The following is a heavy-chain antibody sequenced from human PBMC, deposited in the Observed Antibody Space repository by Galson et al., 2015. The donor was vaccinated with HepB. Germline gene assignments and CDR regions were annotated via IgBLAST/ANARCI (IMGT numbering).Heavy chain of an antibody. CDR1: GGTFSSYA. Sequence: SVKVSCKASGGTFSSYAISWVRQAPGQGLEWMGGIIPIFGTANYAQKFQGRVTITADESTSTAYMELSSLKASDTAMYYCARRTQNYYDSSGSFDYWGQGTLVTVSS. J-gene: IGHJ4*02. CDR2: IIPIFGTA. V-gene: IGHV1-69*13. D-gene: IGHD3-22*01. CDR3: ARRTQNYYDSSGSFDY.